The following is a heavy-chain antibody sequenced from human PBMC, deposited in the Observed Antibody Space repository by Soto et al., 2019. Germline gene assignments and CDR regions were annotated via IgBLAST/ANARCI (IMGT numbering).Heavy chain of an antibody. CDR2: IDPSDSYT. CDR1: GYSFTSYW. CDR3: VRQKVYGSGISDGMGV. D-gene: IGHD3-10*01. J-gene: IGHJ6*02. V-gene: IGHV5-10-1*01. Sequence: GESVKISCKGSGYSFTSYWISWVRQMPGKGLEWMGRIDPSDSYTNYSPSFQGHVTISADKSISTAYLQWSSLRAEDTAVYYCVRQKVYGSGISDGMGVWGQGTTVTVSS.